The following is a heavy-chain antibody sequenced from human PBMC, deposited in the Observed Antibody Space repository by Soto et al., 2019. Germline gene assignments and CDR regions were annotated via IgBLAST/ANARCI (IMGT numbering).Heavy chain of an antibody. V-gene: IGHV1-69*13. Sequence: SVKVSCKASGGTFSSYAISWVRQAPGLGLEWMGGIIPIFGTANYAQKFQGRVTITADESTSTAYMELSSLRSEDTAVYYCAKDQVGGLLYFGGRRRGIDHWGQGTPVTVSS. J-gene: IGHJ5*02. D-gene: IGHD2-21*01. CDR2: IIPIFGTA. CDR1: GGTFSSYA. CDR3: AKDQVGGLLYFGGRRRGIDH.